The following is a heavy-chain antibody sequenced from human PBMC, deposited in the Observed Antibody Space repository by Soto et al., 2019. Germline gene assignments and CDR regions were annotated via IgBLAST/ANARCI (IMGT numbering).Heavy chain of an antibody. Sequence: SETLSLTCTVSGGAISVYTWNWIRQAPGKGPEWLGYIYGSGSANYNPSLKSRLTISVDTSKNQFSLNLSSVTAADTAIYYCARGQTVRAFEFWGQGTKVTVSS. CDR2: IYGSGSA. V-gene: IGHV4-59*01. CDR1: GGAISVYT. CDR3: ARGQTVRAFEF. D-gene: IGHD2-21*02. J-gene: IGHJ3*01.